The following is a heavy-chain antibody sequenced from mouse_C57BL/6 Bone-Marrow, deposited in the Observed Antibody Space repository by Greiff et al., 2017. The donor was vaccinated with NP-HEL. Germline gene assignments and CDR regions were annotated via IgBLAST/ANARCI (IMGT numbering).Heavy chain of an antibody. CDR3: ARGPLYGSSPWFAY. J-gene: IGHJ3*01. V-gene: IGHV1-18*01. D-gene: IGHD1-1*01. CDR1: GYTFTDYN. Sequence: EVKLVESEPELVKPGASVKIPCKASGYTFTDYNMDWVKQSHGKSLEWIGDINPNNGGTIYNQKFKGKATLTVDKSSSTAYMELRSLTSEDTAVYYCARGPLYGSSPWFAYWGQGTLVTVSA. CDR2: INPNNGGT.